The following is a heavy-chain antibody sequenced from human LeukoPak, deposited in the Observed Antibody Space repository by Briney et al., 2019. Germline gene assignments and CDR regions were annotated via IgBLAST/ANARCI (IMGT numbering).Heavy chain of an antibody. CDR2: IKSKTDGGTT. Sequence: GGSLRLSCAASGFTFSNAWMSWVRQAPGKGLEWVGRIKSKTDGGTTDYAAPVKGRFTISRDDSKNTLYLQMNSLKTEDSAVYYCTTTLWTTPNIDYWGQGTLVTVSS. J-gene: IGHJ4*02. CDR1: GFTFSNAW. V-gene: IGHV3-15*01. D-gene: IGHD1-14*01. CDR3: TTTLWTTPNIDY.